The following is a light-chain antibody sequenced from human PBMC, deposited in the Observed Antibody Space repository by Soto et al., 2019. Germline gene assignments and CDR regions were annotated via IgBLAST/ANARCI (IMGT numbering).Light chain of an antibody. CDR1: SSHIGSNT. V-gene: IGLV1-44*01. CDR2: SNN. Sequence: QSVLTQPPSASGTPGQRVIISCSGSSSHIGSNTVNWYQQLPGTAPKLLIYSNNQRPSGVPDRFSGSKSGTSASLAISGLQSEDEADYYCAAGDDSLNGRYVFGTGTKLTVL. J-gene: IGLJ1*01. CDR3: AAGDDSLNGRYV.